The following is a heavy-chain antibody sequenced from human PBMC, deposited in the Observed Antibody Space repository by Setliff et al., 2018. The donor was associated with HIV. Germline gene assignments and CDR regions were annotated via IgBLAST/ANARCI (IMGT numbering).Heavy chain of an antibody. CDR3: ARGSSITIFGVVKGNYMDV. V-gene: IGHV7-4-1*02. CDR1: GYTFTSCA. J-gene: IGHJ6*03. CDR2: INTNTGNP. D-gene: IGHD3-3*01. Sequence: ASVKVSCKASGYTFTSCAMNWVRQAPGQGLEWMGWINTNTGNPTYAQGFTGRFVFSLDTSVSTAYLQISSLKAEDTAVYYCARGSSITIFGVVKGNYMDVWGKGTTVTVSS.